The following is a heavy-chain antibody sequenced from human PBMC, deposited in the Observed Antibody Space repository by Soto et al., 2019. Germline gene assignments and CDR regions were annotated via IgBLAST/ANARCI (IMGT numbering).Heavy chain of an antibody. J-gene: IGHJ5*02. Sequence: ASVKVSCRASGYIFINYGITWVRQAPGQGLEWMGWISGYNGNTKYADKLQGRVTMTTDTSTTTAYMELRSLRSDDTAVYYCARDEVPAANWLDRWGQGTLVTVSS. CDR2: ISGYNGNT. CDR3: ARDEVPAANWLDR. CDR1: GYIFINYG. V-gene: IGHV1-18*01. D-gene: IGHD2-2*01.